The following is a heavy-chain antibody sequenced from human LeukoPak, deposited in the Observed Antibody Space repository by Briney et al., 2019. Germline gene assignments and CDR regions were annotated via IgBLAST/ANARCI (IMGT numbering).Heavy chain of an antibody. Sequence: GASVKVSCKASGFIFTAYYIHWVRQAPGQGLEWMGWINPNNGDTNYAQKFQGRVTMTRDTSVSTAYMELCSLRSDDTAVYYCEKDDYWGQGTLVTVSS. J-gene: IGHJ4*02. CDR1: GFIFTAYY. CDR3: EKDDY. CDR2: INPNNGDT. V-gene: IGHV1-2*02.